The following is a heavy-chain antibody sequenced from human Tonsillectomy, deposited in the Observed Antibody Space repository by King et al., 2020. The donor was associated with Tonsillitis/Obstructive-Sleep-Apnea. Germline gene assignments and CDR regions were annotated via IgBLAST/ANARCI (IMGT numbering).Heavy chain of an antibody. CDR2: ISPYNGNT. J-gene: IGHJ2*01. D-gene: IGHD3-22*01. V-gene: IGHV1-18*01. CDR1: GYTFNSYG. Sequence: VQSGAEVKKPGASVKVSCKASGYTFNSYGITWVRPAPGQGLEWMGWISPYNGNTNYEQKLQGRVTMTTDTSTRTAYMELRSLRSDDTAVYYCARVDGSSGYSDWYFDLWGRGTLVTVSS. CDR3: ARVDGSSGYSDWYFDL.